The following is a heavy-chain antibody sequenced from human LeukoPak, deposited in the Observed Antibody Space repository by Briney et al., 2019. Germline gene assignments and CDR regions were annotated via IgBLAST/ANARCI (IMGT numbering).Heavy chain of an antibody. V-gene: IGHV3-74*01. CDR3: ASDGYNGWGLVY. CDR1: GFTFSSYW. Sequence: GGSLRLSCAASGFTFSSYWMHWVRQAPGKWLVWVSRINSDGSSTTYADSVKGRFTISRDNAKNTLYLQMNSLRAKDTAVYYCASDGYNGWGLVYWGQGTLVTVSS. CDR2: INSDGSST. D-gene: IGHD5-24*01. J-gene: IGHJ4*02.